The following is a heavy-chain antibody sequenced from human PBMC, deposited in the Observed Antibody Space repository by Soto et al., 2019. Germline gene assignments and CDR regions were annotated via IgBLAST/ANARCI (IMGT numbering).Heavy chain of an antibody. CDR2: IYFDGITT. V-gene: IGHV3-74*01. CDR1: GFTFNTHW. D-gene: IGHD1-26*01. CDR3: ARGGAMGVDY. J-gene: IGHJ4*02. Sequence: EVQLVESGGGVVQPGGSLRLSCTASGFTFNTHWMQWVRQAPGKGLVWVSRIYFDGITTDYADSVKGRLTISRDNAKNAVYLHVNTLRDEETAVYYCARGGAMGVDYWGQGTLVTVSS.